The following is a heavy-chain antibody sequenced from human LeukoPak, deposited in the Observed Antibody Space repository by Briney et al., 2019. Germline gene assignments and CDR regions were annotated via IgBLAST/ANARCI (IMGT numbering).Heavy chain of an antibody. CDR2: VTRSSYI. D-gene: IGHD3-22*01. CDR3: AGYVSSGRRDAFDI. Sequence: GGSLRLSCAASGFTFSTYSMNWVRQGPGKGLEWVSSVTRSSYIYYADSVKGRFTISRDNAKNSLYLQMNSLRAEDTAVYYCAGYVSSGRRDAFDIWGQGTMVTVSS. J-gene: IGHJ3*02. V-gene: IGHV3-21*01. CDR1: GFTFSTYS.